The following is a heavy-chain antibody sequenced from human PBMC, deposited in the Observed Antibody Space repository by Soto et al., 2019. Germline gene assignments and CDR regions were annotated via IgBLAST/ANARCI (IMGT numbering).Heavy chain of an antibody. CDR2: ISSRSDI. Sequence: GVSLRLSCVGSGFPFITYSINWVRQAPGKGLEWVSSISSRSDIYYADSVKGRFTISRDNAKNSVSLQMNSLRAEDTAVYYCAREDHAWPIAYCLAVWGHGNTVSVS. J-gene: IGHJ6*02. V-gene: IGHV3-21*01. CDR1: GFPFITYS. CDR3: AREDHAWPIAYCLAV.